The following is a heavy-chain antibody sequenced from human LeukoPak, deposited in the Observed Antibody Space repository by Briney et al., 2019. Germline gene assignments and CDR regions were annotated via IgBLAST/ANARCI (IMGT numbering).Heavy chain of an antibody. J-gene: IGHJ4*02. CDR3: ARDTGYRIDY. CDR1: GFTVSSNY. D-gene: IGHD6-13*01. Sequence: GGSLRLSCAASGFTVSSNYMIWVRQAPGKGLEWVSFIYSGGSTHYADSVKGRFTISRDNSKNTLYLQMNSLRAEDTAVYYCARDTGYRIDYWGQGTLVTVSS. CDR2: IYSGGST. V-gene: IGHV3-66*01.